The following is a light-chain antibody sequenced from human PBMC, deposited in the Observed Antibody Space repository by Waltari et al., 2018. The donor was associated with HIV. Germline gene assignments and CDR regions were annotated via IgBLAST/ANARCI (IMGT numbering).Light chain of an antibody. CDR3: SSYTRSNIRV. V-gene: IGLV2-14*03. J-gene: IGLJ1*01. CDR2: DVS. Sequence: QSALTQPASVSGSPGQSITISCTGTSSDAGLYSFVSWYHQHPGKAPSLLIYDVSNRPSGVSNRFSGSKSGDTASLTISGLQAEDEADYYCSSYTRSNIRVVGTGTKVTVL. CDR1: SSDAGLYSF.